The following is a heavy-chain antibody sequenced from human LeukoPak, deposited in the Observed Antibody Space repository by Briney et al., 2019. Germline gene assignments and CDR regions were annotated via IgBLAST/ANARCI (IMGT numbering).Heavy chain of an antibody. CDR3: ASQPSRVQLERSPFDY. Sequence: PGGSLRLSCAASGFTFSDFWMHWVRQAPGKGLVWVSRINSGGTVANYADSVKGRLTISGDNAKNTLYLQMSSLRAEDTAVYYCASQPSRVQLERSPFDYWGQGTLVTVSS. CDR2: INSGGTVA. J-gene: IGHJ4*02. CDR1: GFTFSDFW. D-gene: IGHD1-1*01. V-gene: IGHV3-74*01.